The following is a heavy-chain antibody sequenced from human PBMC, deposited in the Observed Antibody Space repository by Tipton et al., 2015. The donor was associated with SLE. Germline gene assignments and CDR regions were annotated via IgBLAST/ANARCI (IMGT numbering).Heavy chain of an antibody. Sequence: GSLRLSCAASGFTFVNYAMSWVRQAPGKGLEWVSVIFGGGYTFYADSVKGRFTISKDNSKNTVYLQMNSLRYEDTATYYRARDLWKEGQQPEYWGQGILVTVSS. D-gene: IGHD6-13*01. V-gene: IGHV3-23*03. CDR2: IFGGGYT. J-gene: IGHJ4*02. CDR1: GFTFVNYA. CDR3: ARDLWKEGQQPEY.